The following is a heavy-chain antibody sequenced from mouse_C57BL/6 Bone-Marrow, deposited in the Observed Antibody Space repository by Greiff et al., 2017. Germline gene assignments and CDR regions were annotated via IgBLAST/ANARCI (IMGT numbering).Heavy chain of an antibody. CDR2: IDPSDSYT. D-gene: IGHD2-2*01. CDR1: GYTFTSYW. CDR3: ARGLRRRGAWFAY. Sequence: QVQLQQPGAELVKPGASVKLSCKASGYTFTSYWMQWVKQRPGQGLEWIGEIDPSDSYTNYNQKFKGKATVTVDTSSSTAYMQLSSLTSEDSAVYYCARGLRRRGAWFAYWGQGTLVTVSA. J-gene: IGHJ3*01. V-gene: IGHV1-50*01.